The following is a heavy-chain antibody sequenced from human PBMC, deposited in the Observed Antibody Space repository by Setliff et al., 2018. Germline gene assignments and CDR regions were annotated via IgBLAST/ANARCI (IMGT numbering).Heavy chain of an antibody. D-gene: IGHD4-17*01. CDR1: GGTFSSSA. CDR3: AKSMTTVTTGGNEAFDI. Sequence: PVKVSCKASGGTFSSSAISWVRQAPGQGLEWVGRIIPFFGTANSAQKFQGRVTITAGESATTAYMELSSLRAEDTAVYYCAKSMTTVTTGGNEAFDIWGQGTMVTVSS. V-gene: IGHV1-69*13. CDR2: IIPFFGTA. J-gene: IGHJ3*02.